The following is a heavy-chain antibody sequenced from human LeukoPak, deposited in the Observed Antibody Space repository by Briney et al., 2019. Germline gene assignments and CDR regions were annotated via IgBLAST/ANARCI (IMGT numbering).Heavy chain of an antibody. J-gene: IGHJ5*02. D-gene: IGHD3-10*01. CDR2: IYHSGST. CDR3: ARGRPITMVRGVIINQNWFDP. V-gene: IGHV4-30-2*01. Sequence: SQTLSLTCAVSGGSIGSGGYSWSWIRQPPGKGLEWIGYIYHSGSTYYNPSLKSRVTISVDRSKNQFSLKLSSVTAADTAVYYCARGRPITMVRGVIINQNWFDPWGQGTLVTVSS. CDR1: GGSIGSGGYS.